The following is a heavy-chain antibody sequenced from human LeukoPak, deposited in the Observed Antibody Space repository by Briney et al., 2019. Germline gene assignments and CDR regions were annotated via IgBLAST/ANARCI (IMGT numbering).Heavy chain of an antibody. V-gene: IGHV3-43*01. J-gene: IGHJ4*02. CDR1: GFTFHDYT. CDR2: ISWNGANT. CDR3: AKEMMGSSWVAFDY. Sequence: GGSLRLSCIASGFTFHDYTIHWVRQAPGKGLEWVSLISWNGANTYYADSAKGRFTISRDNSKNSLYLQMNSLRTEDTALYYCAKEMMGSSWVAFDYWGQGTLVAVSS. D-gene: IGHD2-15*01.